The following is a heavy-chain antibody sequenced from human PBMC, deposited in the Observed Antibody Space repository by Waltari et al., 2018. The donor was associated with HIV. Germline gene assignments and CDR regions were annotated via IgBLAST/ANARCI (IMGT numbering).Heavy chain of an antibody. CDR3: TISPWTDIVGSQYGVDG. CDR1: GYKFQTYA. J-gene: IGHJ6*02. CDR2: ITQNKHNT. V-gene: IGHV1-18*01. Sequence: QAQLILSRGEVDKPAASVTVSRKTSGYKFQTYALSWLRQAPGQELAWMGWITQNKHNTQYAQQFHGRVAMTADTSTRTAYMKLRSLRSDDTAIYFCTISPWTDIVGSQYGVDGWGQGTTVTVSS. D-gene: IGHD1-26*01.